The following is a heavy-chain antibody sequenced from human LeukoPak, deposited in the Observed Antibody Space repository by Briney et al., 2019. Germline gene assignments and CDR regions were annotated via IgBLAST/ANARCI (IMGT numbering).Heavy chain of an antibody. J-gene: IGHJ4*02. Sequence: PGGSLRLSCAASGFTFSSYAMTWVRQAPGKGLEWVSAISGSGGSIYYADSVKGRFTISRDNSKNTLYLQMNSLRAEDTAVYYCANLGNWNDVFDCWGQGTLVTVSS. D-gene: IGHD1-1*01. V-gene: IGHV3-23*01. CDR2: ISGSGGSI. CDR1: GFTFSSYA. CDR3: ANLGNWNDVFDC.